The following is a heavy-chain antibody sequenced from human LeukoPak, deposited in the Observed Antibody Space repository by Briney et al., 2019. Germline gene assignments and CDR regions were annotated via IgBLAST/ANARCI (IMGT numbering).Heavy chain of an antibody. CDR3: TLVESYEILPCMDV. J-gene: IGHJ6*04. Sequence: GASLRLCCAASGFTFSNAWMCCLRQARGGGLEWVDRINSKTDSGTTDYAAHVQGRFTIFRVDAKNTPYLQMNSLKTEGTAVDDCTLVESYEILPCMDVWGKGTTVTVSS. CDR2: INSKTDSGTT. CDR1: GFTFSNAW. D-gene: IGHD3-9*01. V-gene: IGHV3-15*01.